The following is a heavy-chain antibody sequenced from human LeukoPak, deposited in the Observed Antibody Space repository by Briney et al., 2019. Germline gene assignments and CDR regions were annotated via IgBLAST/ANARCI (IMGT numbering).Heavy chain of an antibody. Sequence: PGGSLRLSCAASGFTFSRYGMHWVRQAPGKGLEWVAFIRYDGSNKYYADSVKGRFTISRDNSKNTLYLQMNSMRAEDTAVYYCAKDHRFGELFGFDYWGQGTLVTVSS. CDR3: AKDHRFGELFGFDY. V-gene: IGHV3-30*02. J-gene: IGHJ4*02. D-gene: IGHD3-10*01. CDR1: GFTFSRYG. CDR2: IRYDGSNK.